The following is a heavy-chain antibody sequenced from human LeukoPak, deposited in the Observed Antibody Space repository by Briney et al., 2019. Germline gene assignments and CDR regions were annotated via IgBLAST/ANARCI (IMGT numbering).Heavy chain of an antibody. V-gene: IGHV3-7*01. D-gene: IGHD6-6*01. J-gene: IGHJ6*03. CDR2: IKQDGSEK. CDR3: AKDLGSSGLYYYYYMDV. CDR1: GFTFSSYW. Sequence: GGSLRLSSAASGFTFSSYWMSWVRQAPGKGLEWVANIKQDGSEKYYVDSVKGRFTISRDNSKNTLYLQMNSLRAEDTAVYYCAKDLGSSGLYYYYYMDVWGKGTTDTVSS.